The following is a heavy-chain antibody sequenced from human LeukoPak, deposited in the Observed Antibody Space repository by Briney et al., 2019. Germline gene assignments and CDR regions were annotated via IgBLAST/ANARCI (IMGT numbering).Heavy chain of an antibody. CDR1: GGSISSSSYY. Sequence: SETLSLTCTVSGGSISSSSYYWGWIRQPPGKGLEWTGSIYYSGSTYYNPSLKSRVTISVDTSKNQFSLKLSSVTAADTAVYYCARLVWYSSSWYRESEYFQHWGQGTLVTVSS. CDR3: ARLVWYSSSWYRESEYFQH. D-gene: IGHD6-13*01. J-gene: IGHJ1*01. V-gene: IGHV4-39*01. CDR2: IYYSGST.